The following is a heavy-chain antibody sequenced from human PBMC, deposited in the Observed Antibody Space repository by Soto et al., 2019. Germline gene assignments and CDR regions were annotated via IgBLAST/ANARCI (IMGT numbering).Heavy chain of an antibody. CDR3: SRAISSTWAKGWLDP. D-gene: IGHD6-6*01. V-gene: IGHV1-18*01. CDR2: ISGDSGET. J-gene: IGHJ5*02. CDR1: GYTFRSYG. Sequence: GLLVQSGGEVRKPGASVTVSCKASGYTFRSYGVAWVRQVTGQGLEWMGWISGDSGETTYAQNLRGRITLTADASATTAYMELRSLRSEDTAVYYCSRAISSTWAKGWLDPWGQGTLITVSS.